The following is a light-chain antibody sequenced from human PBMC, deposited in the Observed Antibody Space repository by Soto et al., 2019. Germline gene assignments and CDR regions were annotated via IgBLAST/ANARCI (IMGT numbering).Light chain of an antibody. Sequence: ETVMMQSPATLSVSPGERATLSCRASQRVGSKLAWYQQRPGQAPRLLIYDASTRATGIPARFSGSGSGTEFTLTISSLQSEDVAVYYCQQYNKWPPITFGQGTRLEIK. J-gene: IGKJ5*01. V-gene: IGKV3-15*01. CDR2: DAS. CDR1: QRVGSK. CDR3: QQYNKWPPIT.